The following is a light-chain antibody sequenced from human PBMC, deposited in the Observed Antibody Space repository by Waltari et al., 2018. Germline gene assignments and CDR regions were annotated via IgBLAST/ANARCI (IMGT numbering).Light chain of an antibody. V-gene: IGLV2-14*01. Sequence: RPSGVSNRFSGSTSGYTASLTISGLQSEDEADYYCCSYTTTDTYVFGSGTKVTVL. J-gene: IGLJ1*01. CDR3: CSYTTTDTYV.